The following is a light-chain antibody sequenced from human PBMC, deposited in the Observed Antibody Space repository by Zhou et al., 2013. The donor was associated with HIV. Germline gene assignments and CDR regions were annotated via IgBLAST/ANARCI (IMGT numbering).Light chain of an antibody. CDR1: QSISNW. J-gene: IGKJ4*01. CDR2: KAS. CDR3: LQHNRHPS. V-gene: IGKV1-5*03. Sequence: DIQMTQSPSTLSASVGDRVTIACRASQSISNWLAWYQKRPGKAPKLLISKASSLESGVPLRFSGSRSGTEFTLTISSLQPDDYATYYCLQHNRHPSFGGGTQGRDET.